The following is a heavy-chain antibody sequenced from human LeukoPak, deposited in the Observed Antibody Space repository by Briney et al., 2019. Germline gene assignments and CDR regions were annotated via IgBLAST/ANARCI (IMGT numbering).Heavy chain of an antibody. CDR2: IYSGGST. Sequence: GGSLRLSCAASGFTVSSNYMSWVRQAPGKGLEWVSVIYSGGSTYYADSVKGRFTISRDNSKNTLYLQMNSLRAEDTAVYYCARARATAYMDVWGKGTTVTISS. J-gene: IGHJ6*03. CDR3: ARARATAYMDV. V-gene: IGHV3-66*01. CDR1: GFTVSSNY.